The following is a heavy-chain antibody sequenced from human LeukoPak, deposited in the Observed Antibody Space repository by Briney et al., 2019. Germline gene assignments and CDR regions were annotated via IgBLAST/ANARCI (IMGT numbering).Heavy chain of an antibody. CDR3: ARRHHDFWRPFDS. J-gene: IGHJ4*02. V-gene: IGHV4-30-4*01. D-gene: IGHD3-3*01. Sequence: PSQTLTLTCTVSGDSITTGDYYWSWIRQPPGKGLEWIGYIHYSGSTDYNPSLKSRVTMSVDTSKNQFSLKLSSVTAADSAVYYCARRHHDFWRPFDSWGQGTLVTVSS. CDR2: IHYSGST. CDR1: GDSITTGDYY.